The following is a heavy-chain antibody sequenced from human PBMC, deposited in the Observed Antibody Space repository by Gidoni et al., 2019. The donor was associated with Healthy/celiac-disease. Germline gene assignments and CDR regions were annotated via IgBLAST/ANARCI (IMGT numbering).Heavy chain of an antibody. J-gene: IGHJ6*02. CDR3: ARGYDSSGYYMDGMDV. CDR1: GVTLSSYS. D-gene: IGHD3-22*01. Sequence: EVQLVEYGGGRVKPGGSRRLCCAAHGVTLSSYSMNWVRQAPGKGLECVSSISSSSSYIYYADSVKGRFTISRDNAKNSLYLQMNSLRAEDTAVYYCARGYDSSGYYMDGMDVWGQGTTVTVSS. CDR2: ISSSSSYI. V-gene: IGHV3-21*01.